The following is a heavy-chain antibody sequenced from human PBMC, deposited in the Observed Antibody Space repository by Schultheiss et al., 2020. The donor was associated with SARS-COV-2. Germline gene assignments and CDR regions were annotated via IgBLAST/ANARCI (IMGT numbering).Heavy chain of an antibody. CDR1: GFTFSSYG. CDR3: ARDESDGGWYQTVFDY. D-gene: IGHD6-19*01. V-gene: IGHV3-48*01. Sequence: GGSLRLSCAASGFTFSSYGMHWVRQAPGKGLEWVSYISSSGSTIYYADSVKGRFTISRDNFKNTLYLQMNSLRAEDTAVYYCARDESDGGWYQTVFDYWGQGTLVTVSS. CDR2: ISSSGSTI. J-gene: IGHJ4*02.